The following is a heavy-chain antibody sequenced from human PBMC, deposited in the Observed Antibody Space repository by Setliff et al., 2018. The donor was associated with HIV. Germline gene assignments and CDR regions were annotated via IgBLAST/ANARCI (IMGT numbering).Heavy chain of an antibody. V-gene: IGHV1-8*02. CDR3: ARYEGVMTYAAYPLGH. CDR1: GYTFTNYD. CDR2: MNPNTGNT. D-gene: IGHD3-16*01. J-gene: IGHJ4*02. Sequence: ASVKVSCKASGYTFTNYDINWVRQAAGQGLEWMAWMNPNTGNTGYAQKFRGRVTLTRNTSISTAYLELSSLRSEDTAVYYCARYEGVMTYAAYPLGHWGQGTLVTVSS.